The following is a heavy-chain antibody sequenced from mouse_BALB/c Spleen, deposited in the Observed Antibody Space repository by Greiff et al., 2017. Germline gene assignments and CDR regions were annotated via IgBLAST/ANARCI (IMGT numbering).Heavy chain of an antibody. CDR2: ISSGGSYT. V-gene: IGHV5-9-4*01. J-gene: IGHJ4*01. D-gene: IGHD2-2*01. CDR1: GFTFSSYA. Sequence: EVQRVESGGGLVKPGGSLKLSCAASGFTFSSYAMSWVRQSPEKRLEWVAEISSGGSYTYYPDTVTGRFTISRDNAKNTLYLEMSSLRSEDTAMYYCARDPNGYDRVCYAMDYWGQGTSVTVSS. CDR3: ARDPNGYDRVCYAMDY.